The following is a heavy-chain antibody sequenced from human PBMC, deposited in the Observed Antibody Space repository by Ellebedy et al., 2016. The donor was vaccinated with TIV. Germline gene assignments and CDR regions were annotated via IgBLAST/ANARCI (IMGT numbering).Heavy chain of an antibody. D-gene: IGHD3-10*02. Sequence: GESLKISCAASGFTFSSYSMTWVRQAPGKGLEWVSYISSSSTIYYADSVKGRFTISRDNAKNTLYLQMNSLRAEDTAVYYCARASFYDVDLSGWYFDLWGRGTLVTVSS. CDR3: ARASFYDVDLSGWYFDL. CDR2: ISSSSTI. J-gene: IGHJ2*01. V-gene: IGHV3-48*04. CDR1: GFTFSSYS.